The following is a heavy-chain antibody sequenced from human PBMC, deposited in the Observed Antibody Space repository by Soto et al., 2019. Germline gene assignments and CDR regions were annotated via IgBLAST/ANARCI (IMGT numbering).Heavy chain of an antibody. CDR3: ARMVGATLVDF. CDR2: IYHSGST. Sequence: QVQLQESGPGLVRPSGTLSLTCAVSGASISSTTSGNWWSWVRQPPGKGLEWIGEIYHSGSTNYTPSLKSRVTMSVDKSKNQFSLRLSYVTAADTAVYYCARMVGATLVDFWGQGTLVTVSS. J-gene: IGHJ4*02. CDR1: GASISSTTSGNW. V-gene: IGHV4-4*02. D-gene: IGHD1-26*01.